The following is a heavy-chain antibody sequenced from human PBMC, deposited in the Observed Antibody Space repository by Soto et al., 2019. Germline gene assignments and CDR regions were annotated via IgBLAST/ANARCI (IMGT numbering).Heavy chain of an antibody. D-gene: IGHD5-12*01. CDR2: IKSKTDGGST. CDR1: GFTFSNAW. V-gene: IGHV3-15*01. Sequence: GGSLRLSCAASGFTFSNAWMSWVRQAPGKGLEWVGRIKSKTDGGSTDYAAPVKGRFTISRDDSKNTLYLQMNSLKTEDTAVYYCTTGPKPRWLQRRLPRQAEYFQHWGQGTLVTVSS. J-gene: IGHJ1*01. CDR3: TTGPKPRWLQRRLPRQAEYFQH.